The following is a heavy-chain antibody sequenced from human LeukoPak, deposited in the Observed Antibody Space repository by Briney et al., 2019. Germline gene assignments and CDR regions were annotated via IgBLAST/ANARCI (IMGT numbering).Heavy chain of an antibody. Sequence: GGSLRLSCAASGFTFSAFSMTWVRQAPGKGLEWVSLIASNGGNTYYADSVKGRFTVSRDNSKNTLYLQMNSLRAEDTAIYYCAKGQELDDGVFDSWGQGTLVTVSS. CDR1: GFTFSAFS. D-gene: IGHD1-1*01. CDR3: AKGQELDDGVFDS. J-gene: IGHJ4*02. CDR2: IASNGGNT. V-gene: IGHV3-23*01.